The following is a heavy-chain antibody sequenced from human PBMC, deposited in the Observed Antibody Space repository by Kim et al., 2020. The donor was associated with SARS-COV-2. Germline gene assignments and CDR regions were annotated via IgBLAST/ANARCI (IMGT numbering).Heavy chain of an antibody. Sequence: SETLSLTCTVSGGSISSGSYYWGWIRQPPGKGLEWIGSIYYSGSTYYNPSLKSRVTISVDTSKNQFSLKLSSVTAADTAVYYCARGLASVSCGYSPHFDYWGQGTLVTVSS. CDR2: IYYSGST. CDR3: ARGLASVSCGYSPHFDY. J-gene: IGHJ4*02. D-gene: IGHD3-22*01. CDR1: GGSISSGSYY. V-gene: IGHV4-31*03.